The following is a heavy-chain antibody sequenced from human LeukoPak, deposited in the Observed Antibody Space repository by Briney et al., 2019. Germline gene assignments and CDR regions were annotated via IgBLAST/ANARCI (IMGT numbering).Heavy chain of an antibody. J-gene: IGHJ4*02. CDR3: ATQGYCSGNTCEAFDY. D-gene: IGHD2-15*01. CDR1: GFTFTSYW. V-gene: IGHV3-15*01. Sequence: GGSLRLSCAASGFTFTSYWMNWVRHAPGKGLEWVGRIKSKIDGGTIDYTAPVKGRFTISRDDSKNMVYLQMNSLKTEDTAVYYCATQGYCSGNTCEAFDYWGQGTLVTVSS. CDR2: IKSKIDGGTI.